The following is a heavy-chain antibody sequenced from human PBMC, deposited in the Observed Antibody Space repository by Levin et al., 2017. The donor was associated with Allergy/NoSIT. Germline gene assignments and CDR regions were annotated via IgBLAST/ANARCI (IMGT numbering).Heavy chain of an antibody. V-gene: IGHV4-34*01. CDR1: CGSFRDYY. Sequence: SPTLSLPCAVYCGSFRDYYWIWFRQAPGKGLEWIGEINHSGFTNYNASLKSRVTISIDTSKKQFSLKLYSVTAADTAVYFCAREFFGYWGQGTLVTVSS. CDR3: AREFFGY. J-gene: IGHJ4*01. CDR2: INHSGFT.